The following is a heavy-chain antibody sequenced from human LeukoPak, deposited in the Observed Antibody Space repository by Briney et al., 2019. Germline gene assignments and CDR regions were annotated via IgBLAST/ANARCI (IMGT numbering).Heavy chain of an antibody. CDR1: GGAFSSYA. CDR2: IIPIFGTA. D-gene: IGHD3-16*02. Sequence: ASVKVSCKASGGAFSSYAISWVRQAPGQGLEWMGGIIPIFGTANYAQKFQGRVTLTTDESTSTAYMELSSLRSEDTAVYYCARASKGPRDYDYVWGSYHKLHDAFDIWGQGTMVTVSS. V-gene: IGHV1-69*05. J-gene: IGHJ3*02. CDR3: ARASKGPRDYDYVWGSYHKLHDAFDI.